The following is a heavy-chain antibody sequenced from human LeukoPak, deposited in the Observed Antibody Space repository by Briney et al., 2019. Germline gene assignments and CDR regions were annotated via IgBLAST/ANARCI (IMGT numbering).Heavy chain of an antibody. CDR3: AREGCSSTSCPFDY. D-gene: IGHD2-2*01. CDR1: GGSISSGSYY. V-gene: IGHV4-61*02. J-gene: IGHJ4*02. Sequence: SETLSLTYTVSGGSISSGSYYWSWIRQPAGKGLEWIGRIYTSGSTNYNPSLKSRVTISVDTSKNQFSLKLSSVTAADTAVYYCAREGCSSTSCPFDYWGQGTLVTVSS. CDR2: IYTSGST.